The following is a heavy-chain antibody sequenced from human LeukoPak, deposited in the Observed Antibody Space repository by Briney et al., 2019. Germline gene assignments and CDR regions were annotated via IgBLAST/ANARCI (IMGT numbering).Heavy chain of an antibody. CDR2: MNPNSGNT. CDR3: VRRASYYDGLDY. Sequence: ASVKVSCKASGYTFTSYDINWVRQATGQGLEWMGWMNPNSGNTGYAQKFQGRVTITRNTSISTAYMELSSLRSEDTAVYYCVRRASYYDGLDYWGQGTLVTVSS. V-gene: IGHV1-8*03. CDR1: GYTFTSYD. D-gene: IGHD3-22*01. J-gene: IGHJ4*02.